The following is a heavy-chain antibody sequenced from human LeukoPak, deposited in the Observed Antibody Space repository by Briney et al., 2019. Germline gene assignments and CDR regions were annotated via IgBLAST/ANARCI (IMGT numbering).Heavy chain of an antibody. Sequence: SETLSLTCAVYGGSFSGYYWSWIRQPPGKGLEWIGEINHSGSTNYNPSLKSRVTISVDTSKNQFSLKLSSVTAADTAVYYCAREGGRGGSSWSKYYYYMDVWGKGTTVTVSS. V-gene: IGHV4-34*01. J-gene: IGHJ6*03. D-gene: IGHD6-13*01. CDR1: GGSFSGYY. CDR2: INHSGST. CDR3: AREGGRGGSSWSKYYYYMDV.